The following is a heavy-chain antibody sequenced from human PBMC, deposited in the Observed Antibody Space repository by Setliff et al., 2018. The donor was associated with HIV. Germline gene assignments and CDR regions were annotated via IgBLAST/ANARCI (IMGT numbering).Heavy chain of an antibody. CDR2: IDNSGST. Sequence: SETLSLTCTVSGGSISSYYWSWIRQPPGKGLEWIGYIDNSGSTNYNPTLKSRVTISVDTSKNQISLKLSSVTAADTAMYYCARRGYSYVERVYYYYMDVWGKGTTVTVSS. J-gene: IGHJ6*03. CDR1: GGSISSYY. D-gene: IGHD5-18*01. V-gene: IGHV4-4*09. CDR3: ARRGYSYVERVYYYYMDV.